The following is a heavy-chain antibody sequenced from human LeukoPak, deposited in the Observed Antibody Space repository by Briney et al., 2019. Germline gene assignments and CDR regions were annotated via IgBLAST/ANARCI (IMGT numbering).Heavy chain of an antibody. D-gene: IGHD4-17*01. J-gene: IGHJ6*03. V-gene: IGHV3-74*01. CDR2: INSDGSST. CDR1: GFTFSSYW. CDR3: ARLAEYGDFYYYYYYMDV. Sequence: GGSLRLSCAASGFTFSSYWMHWVRQAPGKGLVWVSRINSDGSSTSYADSVKGRFTISRDNAKNTLYLQMNSLRAEDTAVYYCARLAEYGDFYYYYYYMDVWGKGTTVTIS.